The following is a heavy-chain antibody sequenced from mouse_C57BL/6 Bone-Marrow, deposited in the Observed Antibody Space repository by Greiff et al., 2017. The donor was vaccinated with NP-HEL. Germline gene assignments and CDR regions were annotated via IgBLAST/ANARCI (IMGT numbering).Heavy chain of an antibody. CDR1: GYTFTSYW. CDR3: ARRGNYYGSSYSFAY. D-gene: IGHD1-1*01. CDR2: INPSNGGT. J-gene: IGHJ3*01. Sequence: QVQLQQSGTELVKPGASVKLSFKASGYTFTSYWMHWVKQRPGQGLEWIGNINPSNGGTNYNEKFKSKATLTVDKSSSTAYMQLSSLTSEDSAVYYCARRGNYYGSSYSFAYWGQGTLVTVSA. V-gene: IGHV1-53*01.